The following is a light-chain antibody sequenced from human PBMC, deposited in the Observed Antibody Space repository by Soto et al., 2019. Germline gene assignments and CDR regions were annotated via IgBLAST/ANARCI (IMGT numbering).Light chain of an antibody. J-gene: IGKJ2*01. Sequence: EIVLTQSPGTLSLSPGLRATLSCRASQSVSSSYLAWYQQKPGQAPRLLIYGASSRATDIPDRFSGSGSGTAVTLTISRLKPEELAVYDGQQYGNSPPRYTFGQGTKLEIK. CDR2: GAS. V-gene: IGKV3-20*01. CDR1: QSVSSSY. CDR3: QQYGNSPPRYT.